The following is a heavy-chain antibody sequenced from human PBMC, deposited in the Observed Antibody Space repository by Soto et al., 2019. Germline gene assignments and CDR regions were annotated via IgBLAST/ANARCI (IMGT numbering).Heavy chain of an antibody. CDR1: GFTFSSCA. CDR2: IIDSGAST. CDR3: AKGRSYYYYYGVDV. Sequence: GALRLSCAASGFTFSSCAMGWVRQAPGKGLEWVSDIIDSGASTYYADSVKGRFTISRDNSKSTLYLQMNSLRAEDTALYYCAKGRSYYYYYGVDVWGQGTKVTVSS. V-gene: IGHV3-23*01. J-gene: IGHJ6*02.